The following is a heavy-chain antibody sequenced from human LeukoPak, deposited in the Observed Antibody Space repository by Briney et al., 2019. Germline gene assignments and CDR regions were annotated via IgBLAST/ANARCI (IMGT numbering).Heavy chain of an antibody. CDR3: ARGGGNDYYYYYGMDV. CDR1: GGPIGSGGYY. Sequence: SETLSLTCTVSGGPIGSGGYYWNWIRQHPGKGLEWIGYIYDSGSTYYNPSLKSRVTISVDTSKNQFSLKLSSVTAADTAVYYCARGGGNDYYYYYGMDVWGQGTTVTVSS. J-gene: IGHJ6*02. CDR2: IYDSGST. D-gene: IGHD1-1*01. V-gene: IGHV4-31*03.